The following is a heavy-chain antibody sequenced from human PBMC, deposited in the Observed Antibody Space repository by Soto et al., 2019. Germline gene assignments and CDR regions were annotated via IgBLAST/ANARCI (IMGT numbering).Heavy chain of an antibody. D-gene: IGHD1-7*01. J-gene: IGHJ4*02. CDR2: INPAGGTT. V-gene: IGHV1-46*01. CDR1: GYTFTKYF. CDR3: ARDGTFDI. Sequence: QVQLVQSGAEVKKPGASVKVSCQASGYTFTKYFIQWIRQGPGQDLEWVGLINPAGGTTSYAQKFQGRVTMTRDTSTRTFFMEMSSLRSDDTGVYFCARDGTFDIGGQGTLVTVSS.